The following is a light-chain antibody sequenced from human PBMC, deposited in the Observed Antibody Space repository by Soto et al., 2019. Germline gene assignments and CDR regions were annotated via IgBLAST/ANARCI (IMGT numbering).Light chain of an antibody. CDR3: QQYGSSRET. CDR1: QSVSSSY. CDR2: GAS. V-gene: IGKV3-20*01. J-gene: IGKJ1*01. Sequence: EIGLTQSPGTLSLSPGERATLSCRASQSVSSSYLAWYQQKPGQAPRLLIYGASSRATGIPDRFSGSGSGTDFTLTISRLEPEDFAVYYCQQYGSSRETFGQGTKV.